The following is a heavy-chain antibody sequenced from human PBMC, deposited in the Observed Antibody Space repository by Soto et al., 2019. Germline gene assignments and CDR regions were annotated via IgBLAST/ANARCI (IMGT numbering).Heavy chain of an antibody. D-gene: IGHD3-3*01. CDR1: GYTFTSYY. J-gene: IGHJ5*02. CDR2: MNPNSGNT. CDR3: ARGRGITIFGVVTENWFDP. V-gene: IGHV1-8*01. Sequence: ASAKVSCKASGYTFTSYYINWVRQATGQGLEWMGWMNPNSGNTGYAQKFQGRVTMTRSTSISTAYMELSSLRSEDTAVYYCARGRGITIFGVVTENWFDPWGQGTLVTVS.